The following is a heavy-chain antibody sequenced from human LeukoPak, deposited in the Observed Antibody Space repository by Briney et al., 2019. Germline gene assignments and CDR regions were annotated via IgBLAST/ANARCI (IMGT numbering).Heavy chain of an antibody. CDR2: ISAFNGDT. Sequence: ASVKVSCKASGYTYISYGITWVRQAPGQGLEWMGWISAFNGDTKYLQTLQGRVTFTTDTSTYTSYMELGSLNSDDTAVYYCPTNSRESVTPPPYFFYMDVWGQGTTVTVSS. CDR3: PTNSRESVTPPPYFFYMDV. V-gene: IGHV1-18*01. CDR1: GYTYISYG. J-gene: IGHJ6*03. D-gene: IGHD2-21*02.